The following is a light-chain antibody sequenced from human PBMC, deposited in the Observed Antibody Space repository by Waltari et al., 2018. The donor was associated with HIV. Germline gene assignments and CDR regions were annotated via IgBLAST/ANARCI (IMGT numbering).Light chain of an antibody. CDR1: SSDVGGHNY. J-gene: IGLJ1*01. CDR2: EVS. V-gene: IGLV2-14*01. Sequence: QSALTQPASVSGSPGQSITISCTGTSSDVGGHNYVSWYQPHPGKAPKLLIYEVSNRPSGVSNRFSGSKSGNTASMTISGLQAEDEADYYCNSYRSSTTPCVFGTGTKVTVL. CDR3: NSYRSSTTPCV.